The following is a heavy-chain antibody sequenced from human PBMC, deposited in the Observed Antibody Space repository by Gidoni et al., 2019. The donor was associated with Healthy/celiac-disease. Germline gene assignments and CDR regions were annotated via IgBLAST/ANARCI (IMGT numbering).Heavy chain of an antibody. D-gene: IGHD2-2*01. J-gene: IGHJ4*02. CDR2: LYSSGST. CDR3: ARADCSSTSCHGGFFDY. Sequence: QVQLQESGPGLVKPSQTLSLTCTVSGGSISSGGYYWSWIRQHPGKGLEWIGYLYSSGSTYYNPSLKSRVTISVDTSKNQFSLKLRSVTAADTAVYYCARADCSSTSCHGGFFDYWGQGTLVTVSS. CDR1: GGSISSGGYY. V-gene: IGHV4-31*03.